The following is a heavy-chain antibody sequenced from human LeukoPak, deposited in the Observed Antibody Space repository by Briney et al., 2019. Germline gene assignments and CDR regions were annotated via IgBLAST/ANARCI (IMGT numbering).Heavy chain of an antibody. CDR1: GFTFSSYW. Sequence: GGSLRLSCAASGFTFSSYWMHWVRQAPGKGLVWVSRINNDGSSTSYADSVKGRFTISRDNAKNTLYLQMNSLRAEDTAVYYCAPVQLERLNYWGQGTLVTVSS. J-gene: IGHJ4*02. D-gene: IGHD1-1*01. CDR2: INNDGSST. CDR3: APVQLERLNY. V-gene: IGHV3-74*01.